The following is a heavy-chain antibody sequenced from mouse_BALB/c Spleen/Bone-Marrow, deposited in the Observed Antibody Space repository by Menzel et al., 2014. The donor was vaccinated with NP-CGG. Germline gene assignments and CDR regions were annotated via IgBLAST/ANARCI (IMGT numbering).Heavy chain of an antibody. CDR3: ARGDYRYDGTMDY. Sequence: QVQLQQSGPELVRPGVSVKISCKGSGYTFTDYGMHWVKQSHAKSLEWIGLISLYSGNTNYNQKFKDKATMTVDKSSSTAYMELARLTSEDSAIYYCARGDYRYDGTMDYWGQGTSVTVSS. CDR2: ISLYSGNT. CDR1: GYTFTDYG. D-gene: IGHD2-14*01. V-gene: IGHV1-67*01. J-gene: IGHJ4*01.